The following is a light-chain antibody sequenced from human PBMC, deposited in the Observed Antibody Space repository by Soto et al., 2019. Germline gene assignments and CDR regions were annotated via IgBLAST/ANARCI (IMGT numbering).Light chain of an antibody. J-gene: IGKJ1*01. CDR1: QSVSSS. Sequence: VRTDYSPPLSLPPGQRATFSRRASQSVSSSVGWYQQKPGQAPRLLIYGASTRDFAIPARFSGSGSGTEFTLTISSLQSEDFAVYYCQQYKDLTTKFGQGTKVEIK. CDR3: QQYKDLTTK. V-gene: IGKV3-15*01. CDR2: GAS.